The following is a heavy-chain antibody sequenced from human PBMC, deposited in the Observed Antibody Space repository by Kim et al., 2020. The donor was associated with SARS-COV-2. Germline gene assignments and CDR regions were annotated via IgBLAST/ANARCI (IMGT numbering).Heavy chain of an antibody. J-gene: IGHJ4*02. V-gene: IGHV3-7*05. CDR2: IDQDGRET. Sequence: GGSLRLSCAASGFSIERYWMSWVRQAPGKGLEWVANIDQDGRETYYTDSLKGRFIISRDNAKASVSLQVNSLRAEDTAVYYCATYRAQSGDGDYWGRGTL. CDR1: GFSIERYW. D-gene: IGHD7-27*01. CDR3: ATYRAQSGDGDY.